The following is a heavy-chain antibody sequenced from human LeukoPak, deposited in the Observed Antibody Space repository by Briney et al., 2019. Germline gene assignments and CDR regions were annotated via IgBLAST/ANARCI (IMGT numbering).Heavy chain of an antibody. J-gene: IGHJ4*02. D-gene: IGHD7-27*01. CDR3: ARGATGDRLGY. CDR1: GFTFSTYS. V-gene: IGHV3-48*01. Sequence: GGSLRLSCAASGFTFSTYSMNWVRQAPGKGLEWISYISSSSNTIYYADSVKGRFTISRDNAKNSLYLQMNSLRAEDTAVHYCARGATGDRLGYLGQGTLVTVSS. CDR2: ISSSSNTI.